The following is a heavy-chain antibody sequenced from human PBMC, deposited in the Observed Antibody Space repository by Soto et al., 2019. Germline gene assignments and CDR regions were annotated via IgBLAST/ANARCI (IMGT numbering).Heavy chain of an antibody. V-gene: IGHV1-3*05. Sequence: QVQLVQSGAAEKKPGASVKVSCKASGYTFTGYAVHWVRQAPGQRLEWMGWINAGNGNTKYSQKFQGRVTITRDTSASTAYMELSSLRSEDTAVYYCARAVAVPADFDYWGQGTLVTVSS. CDR2: INAGNGNT. J-gene: IGHJ4*02. CDR3: ARAVAVPADFDY. D-gene: IGHD6-19*01. CDR1: GYTFTGYA.